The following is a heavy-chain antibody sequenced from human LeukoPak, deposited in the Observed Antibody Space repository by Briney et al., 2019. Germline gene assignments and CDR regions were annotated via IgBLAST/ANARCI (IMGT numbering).Heavy chain of an antibody. D-gene: IGHD3-22*01. CDR2: MNPNSGNT. V-gene: IGHV1-8*03. CDR3: ARGPATYYYDSSGYYYLGY. Sequence: ASVKVSCKASGGTFSSYAINWVRQATGQGLEWMGWMNPNSGNTGYAQKFQGRVTITRNTSISTAYMELSSLRSEDTAVYYCARGPATYYYDSSGYYYLGYWGQGTLVTVSS. J-gene: IGHJ4*02. CDR1: GGTFSSYA.